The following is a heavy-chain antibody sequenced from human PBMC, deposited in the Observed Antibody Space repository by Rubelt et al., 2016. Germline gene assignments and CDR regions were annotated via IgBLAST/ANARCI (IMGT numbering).Heavy chain of an antibody. V-gene: IGHV7-4-1*02. CDR2: INTNAGNP. Sequence: QVQLVQSGSELKKPGASVKVSCKASGYTFTSYAMNWVRQAPGQGLEWMGWINTNAGNPTLVQGFTGRFVLSLDTSVSTAYLQISSLKAEDTAVYYCARLEYDLMVGYFDCWGQGTLVTVSS. CDR1: GYTFTSYA. J-gene: IGHJ4*02. CDR3: ARLEYDLMVGYFDC. D-gene: IGHD3/OR15-3a*01.